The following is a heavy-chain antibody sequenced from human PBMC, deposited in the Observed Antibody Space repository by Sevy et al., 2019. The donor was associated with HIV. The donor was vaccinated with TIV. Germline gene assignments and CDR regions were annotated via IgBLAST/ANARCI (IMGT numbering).Heavy chain of an antibody. J-gene: IGHJ3*01. V-gene: IGHV3-66*02. Sequence: GGSLRLSCAASGLTVSRNYMSWVRQAPGKGLECVSDIYSGGTTYYADSVKGRFTISRDNSKNTLYLQMNSLRPEDTAVYYCARGGAATFDLWGQGTMVTVSS. CDR3: ARGGAATFDL. CDR2: IYSGGTT. D-gene: IGHD6-25*01. CDR1: GLTVSRNY.